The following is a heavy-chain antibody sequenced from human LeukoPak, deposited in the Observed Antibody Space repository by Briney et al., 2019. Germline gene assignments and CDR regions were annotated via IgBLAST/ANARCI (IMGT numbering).Heavy chain of an antibody. Sequence: GGSLRLSCAASGFTFSSSWMSWVRQAPGKGLEWVANIKTDGSLTYYVDSVKGRFTISRDNAKNSLYLQMNSLRAEDTAVYYCARDLNWETYWGQGTLVSVSS. CDR2: IKTDGSLT. CDR3: ARDLNWETY. V-gene: IGHV3-7*01. CDR1: GFTFSSSW. J-gene: IGHJ4*02. D-gene: IGHD7-27*01.